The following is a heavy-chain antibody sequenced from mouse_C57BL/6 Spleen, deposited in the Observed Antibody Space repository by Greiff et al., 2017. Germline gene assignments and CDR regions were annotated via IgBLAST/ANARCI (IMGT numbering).Heavy chain of an antibody. V-gene: IGHV1-69*01. CDR1: GYTFTSYW. J-gene: IGHJ1*03. CDR2: IDPSDSYT. CDR3: ERKIHHCDSSSYDWYFDV. Sequence: QVHVKQSGAELVMPGAAVKLSCKASGYTFTSYWMHWVKQRPGQGLEWIGEIDPSDSYTHYNQKFKGKSTLTVDKSSSPVYMQLRSLTAEDSAVYYDERKIHHCDSSSYDWYFDVWGTGTTVTVSS. D-gene: IGHD1-1*01.